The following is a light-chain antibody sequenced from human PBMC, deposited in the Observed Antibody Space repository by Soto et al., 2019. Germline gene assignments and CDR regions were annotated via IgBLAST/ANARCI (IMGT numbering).Light chain of an antibody. Sequence: EIVVTQSPATLSVSPGERATLSCRASQSVGINFAWYQQKPGQAPRLLIFATSTRATGVPARFSGSGSGTEFTLTISSLQSEDFAVYYCQQYGDWPLTFGGGAKVEIE. CDR3: QQYGDWPLT. CDR2: ATS. V-gene: IGKV3-15*01. CDR1: QSVGIN. J-gene: IGKJ4*01.